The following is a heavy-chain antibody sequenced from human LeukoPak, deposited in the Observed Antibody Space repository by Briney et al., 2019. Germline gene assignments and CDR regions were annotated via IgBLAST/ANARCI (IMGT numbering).Heavy chain of an antibody. D-gene: IGHD1-1*01. Sequence: SETLSLTCAVSGYSISSGYYWGWIRQPPGKGLQWIGSIFQRGYSYYNPSLKSRVTISVDTSRNQFCLKLSSVTAADTAVYYCAGDKETTGNGRPNWFDPWGQGTLVTVSS. CDR3: AGDKETTGNGRPNWFDP. J-gene: IGHJ5*02. CDR2: IFQRGYS. V-gene: IGHV4-38-2*01. CDR1: GYSISSGYY.